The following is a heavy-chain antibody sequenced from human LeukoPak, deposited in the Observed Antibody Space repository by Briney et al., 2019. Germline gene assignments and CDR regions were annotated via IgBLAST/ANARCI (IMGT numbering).Heavy chain of an antibody. CDR1: GFTLSSYW. Sequence: GGSLRLSCVASGFTLSSYWMSWVRQVPGKGLEWAANIKEDGSEKNYVDSVKGRFTISRDNAKNSLHLQMNSLRAEDTAVYYCAKGRGPTLLYWGQGTLVTVSS. CDR3: AKGRGPTLLY. CDR2: IKEDGSEK. V-gene: IGHV3-7*01. D-gene: IGHD3-16*01. J-gene: IGHJ4*02.